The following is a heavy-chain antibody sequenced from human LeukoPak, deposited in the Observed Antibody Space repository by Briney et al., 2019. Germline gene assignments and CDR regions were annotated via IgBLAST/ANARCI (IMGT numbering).Heavy chain of an antibody. CDR3: AGFSVVAATNWFDP. CDR2: INPNSGGT. J-gene: IGHJ5*02. CDR1: GYTFTGYY. D-gene: IGHD2-15*01. Sequence: GASVKVSCKASGYTFTGYYMHWVRQAPGQGLEWMGWINPNSGGTNYAQKFQGRVTMTRNTSISTAYMELSRLRSDDTAVYYCAGFSVVAATNWFDPWGQGTLVTVSS. V-gene: IGHV1-2*02.